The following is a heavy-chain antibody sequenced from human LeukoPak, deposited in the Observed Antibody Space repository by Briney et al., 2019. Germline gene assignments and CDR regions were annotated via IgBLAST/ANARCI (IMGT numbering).Heavy chain of an antibody. J-gene: IGHJ3*02. V-gene: IGHV3-23*01. CDR1: GFTFSSYA. D-gene: IGHD2-2*01. Sequence: GGSLRLSCAASGFTFSSYAMSWVRQAPGKGLEWVSAISGSGGNTYYADSVKGRFTISRDTSNNTLQLQMNSLRAEDTAVYFCAKDDGGHCSRTSCGDAYDIWGQGTMVTVAS. CDR2: ISGSGGNT. CDR3: AKDDGGHCSRTSCGDAYDI.